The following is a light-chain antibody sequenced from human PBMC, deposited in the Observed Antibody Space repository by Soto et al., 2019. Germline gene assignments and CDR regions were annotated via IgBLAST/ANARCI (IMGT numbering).Light chain of an antibody. CDR1: QSVSSSY. V-gene: IGKV3-20*01. CDR2: GAS. Sequence: EIVLTQSPGTLSLSPVERATLSCRASQSVSSSYLAWYQQTPGQAPRLLIYGASSRATGIPDRFSGSGSGTDFTLTISRLEPEDFAVYYCQQYGTSSWTFGQGTKVDIK. CDR3: QQYGTSSWT. J-gene: IGKJ1*01.